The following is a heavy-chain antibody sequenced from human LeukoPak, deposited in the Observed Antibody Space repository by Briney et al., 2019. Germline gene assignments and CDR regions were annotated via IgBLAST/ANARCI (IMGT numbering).Heavy chain of an antibody. V-gene: IGHV3-23*01. J-gene: IGHJ5*02. CDR3: AKVGGLFTYYYGSGRPWFDP. Sequence: GGSLRLSCTASGFTFSTYAMSWVRQAPGKGLEWVSAITDSGGNTYYADSVKGRFTVSRDNSKNTLYLQMNSLRAEDTAVYYCAKVGGLFTYYYGSGRPWFDPWGQGTLVTVSS. CDR1: GFTFSTYA. CDR2: ITDSGGNT. D-gene: IGHD3-10*01.